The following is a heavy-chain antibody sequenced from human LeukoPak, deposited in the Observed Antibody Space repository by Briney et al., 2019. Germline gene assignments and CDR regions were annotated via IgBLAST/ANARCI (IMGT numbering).Heavy chain of an antibody. V-gene: IGHV3-7*01. Sequence: PGGSLRLSCAASGFTFSSYSMNWVRQAPGKGLEWVANIKQDGSEKYYVDSVKGRFTISRGNAKNSLYLQMNSLRAEDTAVYYCARETPGSGSYYYYYYMDVWGKGTTVTISS. D-gene: IGHD1-26*01. CDR3: ARETPGSGSYYYYYYMDV. J-gene: IGHJ6*03. CDR1: GFTFSSYS. CDR2: IKQDGSEK.